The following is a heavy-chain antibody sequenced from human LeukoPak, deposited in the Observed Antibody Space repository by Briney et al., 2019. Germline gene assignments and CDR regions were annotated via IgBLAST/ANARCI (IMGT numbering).Heavy chain of an antibody. Sequence: ASVKVSCKASGYTFTGYYTHWVRQAPGQGLEWMGRINPNSGGTNYAQKFQGRVTMTRDTSISTAYMELSRLRSDDTAVYYCARDSGGTIYGDSLDYWGQGTLVTVSS. J-gene: IGHJ4*02. CDR1: GYTFTGYY. V-gene: IGHV1-2*06. D-gene: IGHD4-17*01. CDR3: ARDSGGTIYGDSLDY. CDR2: INPNSGGT.